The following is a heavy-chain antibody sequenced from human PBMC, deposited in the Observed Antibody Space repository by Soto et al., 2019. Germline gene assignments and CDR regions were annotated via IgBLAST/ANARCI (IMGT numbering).Heavy chain of an antibody. J-gene: IGHJ6*02. V-gene: IGHV1-69*12. D-gene: IGHD3-3*02. Sequence: QVQLMQSGAEVKKPGSSVKVSCKASGGTFSTSAISWVRQAPGEGLEWVGGIMPVFATPDYAQKFQGRVTISADESTTTAYLELTSLTTDDTAVDYCARDKDRQQLGGNYYYILDVWGQGTASTVSS. CDR3: ARDKDRQQLGGNYYYILDV. CDR1: GGTFSTSA. CDR2: IMPVFATP.